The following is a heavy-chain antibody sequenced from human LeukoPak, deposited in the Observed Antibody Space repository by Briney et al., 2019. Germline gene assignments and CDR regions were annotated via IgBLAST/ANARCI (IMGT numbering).Heavy chain of an antibody. Sequence: GGSLRLSCAASGFTFIGYGMHWVRQAPGKGLEWVAFIPYDGSNKYYADSVKGRFTISRDNAKSSLYLQMNSLRAEDTALYYCARHRTASDYWGQGTLVTVSS. D-gene: IGHD3-16*02. J-gene: IGHJ4*02. CDR1: GFTFIGYG. CDR2: IPYDGSNK. CDR3: ARHRTASDY. V-gene: IGHV3-30*02.